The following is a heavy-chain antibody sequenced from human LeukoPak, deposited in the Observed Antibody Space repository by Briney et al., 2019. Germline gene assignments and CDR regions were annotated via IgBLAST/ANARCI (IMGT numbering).Heavy chain of an antibody. D-gene: IGHD1-1*01. CDR1: GLTFSAYA. Sequence: GGSLRLSCSASGLTFSAYAMYWVRQAPGKGLEYVSGISNNGGSSFYADSVKGRFTISRDNSKNTLYLQMSSLRAEDTAVYYCVKITSVTGGDCWGQGTRLTVSS. V-gene: IGHV3-64D*09. J-gene: IGHJ4*02. CDR2: ISNNGGSS. CDR3: VKITSVTGGDC.